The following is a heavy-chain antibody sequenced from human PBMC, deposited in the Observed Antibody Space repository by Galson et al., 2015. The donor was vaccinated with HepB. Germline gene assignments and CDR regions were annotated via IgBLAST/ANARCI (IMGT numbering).Heavy chain of an antibody. CDR2: IYYSGDT. V-gene: IGHV4-59*01. D-gene: IGHD1/OR15-1a*01. CDR1: GDSISSYW. CDR3: ARNREHRRPFDY. Sequence: LSLTCSVSGDSISSYWWSWIRQPPGKGLEWIGYIYYSGDTNHNPSLKSRVTISIDTSKNQFPLKLTSVTAADTAVYYCARNREHRRPFDYWGQGTLVTVSP. J-gene: IGHJ4*02.